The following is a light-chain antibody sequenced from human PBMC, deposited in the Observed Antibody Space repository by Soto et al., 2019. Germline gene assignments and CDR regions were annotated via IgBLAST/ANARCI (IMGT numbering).Light chain of an antibody. CDR3: LQDFCYPRT. CDR1: QTVRNNY. CDR2: DAS. J-gene: IGKJ1*01. Sequence: ELALTQSPGTLSLSPGERATLSSRASQTVRNNYLAWYQQKPGQAPRLLIYDASSRATGIPDRFGGSGSGTDFTLTISILQPEDSATYCCLQDFCYPRTFGQGTKVDIK. V-gene: IGKV3-20*01.